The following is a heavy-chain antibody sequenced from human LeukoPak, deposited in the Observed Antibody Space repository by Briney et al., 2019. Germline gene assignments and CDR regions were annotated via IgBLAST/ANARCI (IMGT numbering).Heavy chain of an antibody. J-gene: IGHJ4*02. CDR1: GFTFSSYW. D-gene: IGHD2-2*01. CDR3: ARGGEGSTSPIDY. Sequence: TGGSLRLSCAASGFTFSSYWMSWVRQAPGKGPEWVANIKQDGSEKYYVDSVKGRFTISRNNAKNSLYLQMNSLRAEDTAVYYCARGGEGSTSPIDYWGQGTLVTVSS. CDR2: IKQDGSEK. V-gene: IGHV3-7*01.